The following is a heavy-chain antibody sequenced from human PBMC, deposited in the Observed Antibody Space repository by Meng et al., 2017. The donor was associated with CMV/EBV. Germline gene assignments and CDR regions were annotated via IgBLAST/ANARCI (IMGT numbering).Heavy chain of an antibody. D-gene: IGHD1/OR15-1a*01. CDR2: ISGYNANT. CDR3: ARGRLNGTTLYYGMDV. Sequence: ASVQVSCKASGYTFTTFGISWVRQAPGKGLEWMGWISGYNANTKYAQKFQGRVTMTTDTSTSTAYMELRSLSSDDTAVYYCARGRLNGTTLYYGMDVWGQGTTVTVSS. V-gene: IGHV1-18*01. CDR1: GYTFTTFG. J-gene: IGHJ6*02.